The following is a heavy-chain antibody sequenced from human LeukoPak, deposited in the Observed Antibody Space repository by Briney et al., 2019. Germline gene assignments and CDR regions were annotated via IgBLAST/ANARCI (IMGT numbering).Heavy chain of an antibody. CDR3: ARTGGSWFLDY. J-gene: IGHJ4*02. D-gene: IGHD3-9*01. V-gene: IGHV3-7*05. Sequence: GGSLRLSCAASGFTFSSYWMTWVRQAPGKGLEWVANIKHDGSEKYYVDSVKGRFTISRDNAKNSLYLQMNSLRVEDTAVYYCARTGGSWFLDYWGQGTLATVSS. CDR1: GFTFSSYW. CDR2: IKHDGSEK.